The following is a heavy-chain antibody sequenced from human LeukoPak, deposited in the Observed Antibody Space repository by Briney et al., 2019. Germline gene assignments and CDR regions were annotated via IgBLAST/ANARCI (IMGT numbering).Heavy chain of an antibody. V-gene: IGHV4-59*08. J-gene: IGHJ4*02. Sequence: SETLSLTCTVSGGSISSYYWSWIRQPPGKGLEWIGYIYYSGSTNYNPSLKSRVTISVDTSKNQFSLKLSSVTAADTAVYYCARGGYYVWGSYRPWGQGTLVTVSS. CDR1: GGSISSYY. CDR2: IYYSGST. CDR3: ARGGYYVWGSYRP. D-gene: IGHD3-16*02.